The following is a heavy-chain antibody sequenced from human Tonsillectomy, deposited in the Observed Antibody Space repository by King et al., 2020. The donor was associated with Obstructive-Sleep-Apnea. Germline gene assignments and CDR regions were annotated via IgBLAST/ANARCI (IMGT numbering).Heavy chain of an antibody. J-gene: IGHJ6*02. V-gene: IGHV3-23*04. CDR3: AKDHGGKWLADYYYGMDV. CDR1: GFTFSSYA. CDR2: ISGSGGST. D-gene: IGHD6-19*01. Sequence: VQLVESGGGLVQPGGSLRLSCAASGFTFSSYAMSWVRQAPGKGLEWVSAISGSGGSTYYADSVKGRFTISRDNSKNTLYLQMNSLRAEDTAVYYCAKDHGGKWLADYYYGMDVWGQGTTVTVSS.